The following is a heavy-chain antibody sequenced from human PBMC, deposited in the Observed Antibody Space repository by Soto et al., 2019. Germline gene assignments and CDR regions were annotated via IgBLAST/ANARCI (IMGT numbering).Heavy chain of an antibody. V-gene: IGHV4-34*01. Sequence: PSETLSLTCAVYGGTCRGYYWSWIRQPPGKGLEWIGEINHSGSTNYNPSLKSRVTISVDTSKNQFSLKLSSVTAADTAVYYCARAVKLGYCSSTSCYAPCRFDYWGQGTLVTVSS. CDR1: GGTCRGYY. D-gene: IGHD2-2*01. CDR2: INHSGST. CDR3: ARAVKLGYCSSTSCYAPCRFDY. J-gene: IGHJ4*02.